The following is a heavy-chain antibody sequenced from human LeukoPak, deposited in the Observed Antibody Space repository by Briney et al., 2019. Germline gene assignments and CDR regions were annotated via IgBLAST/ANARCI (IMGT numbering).Heavy chain of an antibody. CDR2: ISGSGGST. Sequence: GGSLRLSCAASGFTFSSYAMSWVRQAPGKGLEWVSAISGSGGSTYHADSVKGRFTISRDNSKNTLYLQMNSLRAEDTAVYYCAKERESSGWYEGGFDYWGQGTLVTVSS. CDR1: GFTFSSYA. D-gene: IGHD6-19*01. V-gene: IGHV3-23*01. CDR3: AKERESSGWYEGGFDY. J-gene: IGHJ4*02.